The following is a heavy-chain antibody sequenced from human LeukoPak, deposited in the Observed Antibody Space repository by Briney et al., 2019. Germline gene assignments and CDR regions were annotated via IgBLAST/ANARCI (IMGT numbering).Heavy chain of an antibody. D-gene: IGHD6-13*01. J-gene: IGHJ4*02. CDR3: ARDRQLLVSHADY. Sequence: GGSLRLSCAASGFIFSNSWMNWVRQAPGKGLEWVANINQDGSDQYYVDSVKGRFTISRDNAKNSLYLQMNSLRAEDTAVYYRARDRQLLVSHADYWGQGTPVTVSS. CDR2: INQDGSDQ. CDR1: GFIFSNSW. V-gene: IGHV3-7*01.